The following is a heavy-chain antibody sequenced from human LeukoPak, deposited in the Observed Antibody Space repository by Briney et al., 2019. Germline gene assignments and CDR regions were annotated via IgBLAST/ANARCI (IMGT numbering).Heavy chain of an antibody. CDR1: GGSPSSYY. D-gene: IGHD5-18*01. V-gene: IGHV4-59*01. CDR2: ISYSGST. Sequence: SETLSLTCTVSGGSPSSYYWNWVRQPPGKRLQWIGYISYSGSTSYNPSLKSRVTISVDTSKNQFSLKLTSVTAADTAIYYCARYSYRFDYWGQGTLVTVSS. CDR3: ARYSYRFDY. J-gene: IGHJ4*02.